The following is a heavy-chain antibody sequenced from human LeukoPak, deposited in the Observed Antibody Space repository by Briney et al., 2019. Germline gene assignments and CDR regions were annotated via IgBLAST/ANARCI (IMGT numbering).Heavy chain of an antibody. CDR1: GYTFTGYY. J-gene: IGHJ6*03. D-gene: IGHD3-3*01. V-gene: IGHV1-2*02. Sequence: GASVKVSCKASGYTFTGYYIHWVRQAPGQGLEWMGWINPNSGGTNYAQKFQGRVTMTRDTSISTAYMELSRLRSDDTAVYYCARVAIFDTYYYYYMDVWGKGTTVTVSS. CDR3: ARVAIFDTYYYYYMDV. CDR2: INPNSGGT.